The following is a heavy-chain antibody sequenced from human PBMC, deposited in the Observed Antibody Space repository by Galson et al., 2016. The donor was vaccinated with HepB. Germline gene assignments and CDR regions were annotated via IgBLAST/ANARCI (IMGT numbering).Heavy chain of an antibody. J-gene: IGHJ6*04. CDR2: IYSSGSA. D-gene: IGHD2-2*01. CDR3: ARDTKVEPADAMRSYYYYTMDV. Sequence: SLTCSVSGGSIRSYYWSWIRQPAGKGLEWIGRIYSSGSAYHNPSLKSRVSMSVETSKNQFSLKLSSVTAADTAVYYCARDTKVEPADAMRSYYYYTMDVWGKGTTVTVSS. CDR1: GGSIRSYY. V-gene: IGHV4-4*07.